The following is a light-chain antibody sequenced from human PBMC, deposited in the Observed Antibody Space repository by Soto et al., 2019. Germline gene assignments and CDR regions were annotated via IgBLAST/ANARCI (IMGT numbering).Light chain of an antibody. J-gene: IGLJ1*01. CDR2: EVS. CDR3: SSYADTRNHV. CDR1: SSDVGGYNY. Sequence: QSVLTQPPSAYGSPGQSVTISCTGTSSDVGGYNYVSWFQQHPGKAPKLMIYEVSKRPSGVPDRFSGSKSGNTASLTVSGLQAEDEADYYCSSYADTRNHVFGNGTKVTVL. V-gene: IGLV2-8*01.